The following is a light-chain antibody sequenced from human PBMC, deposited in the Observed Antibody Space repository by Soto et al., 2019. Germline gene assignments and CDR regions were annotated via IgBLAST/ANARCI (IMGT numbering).Light chain of an antibody. Sequence: EAALTQSPATLSLSPGERETISCSPSQSVSSNYLDWYQQKPGQAPRLLIYAVSSRATGIPDRFSGSGSGTDFTLTISRLEPEDSAVYYCQRYGPSPAISFGQGTRLEIK. CDR1: QSVSSNY. J-gene: IGKJ5*01. V-gene: IGKV3-20*01. CDR2: AVS. CDR3: QRYGPSPAIS.